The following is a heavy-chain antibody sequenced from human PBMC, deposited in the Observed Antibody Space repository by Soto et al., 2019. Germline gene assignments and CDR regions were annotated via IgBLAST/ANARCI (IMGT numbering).Heavy chain of an antibody. CDR1: GGSIISDGYS. CDR3: ARMYSSGSGWFHP. J-gene: IGHJ5*02. V-gene: IGHV4-30-2*01. Sequence: SETLSLTCAVSGGSIISDGYSWSWIRQPPGKGLQWIGHIYEGGNTYYTPSLESRVAISTDKSKNQFSLRLSSVTAADTAVYYCARMYSSGSGWFHPWGQGTLVTVSS. D-gene: IGHD6-19*01. CDR2: IYEGGNT.